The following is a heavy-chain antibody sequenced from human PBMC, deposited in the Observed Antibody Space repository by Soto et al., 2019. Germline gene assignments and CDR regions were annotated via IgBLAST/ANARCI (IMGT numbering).Heavy chain of an antibody. J-gene: IGHJ4*02. CDR1: GYSFTSYW. Sequence: GESLKISCKGSGYSFTSYWIGWVRQMPGKGLEWMGIIYPGDSETRYSPSFQGQVTISADKSISTAYLQWSSLKASDTAMYYCARHGRVDTAMVPPYYFDYWGQGTLVTVSS. CDR2: IYPGDSET. D-gene: IGHD5-18*01. CDR3: ARHGRVDTAMVPPYYFDY. V-gene: IGHV5-51*01.